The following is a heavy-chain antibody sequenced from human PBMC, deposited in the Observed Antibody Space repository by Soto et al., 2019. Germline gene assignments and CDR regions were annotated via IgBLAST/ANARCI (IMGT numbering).Heavy chain of an antibody. J-gene: IGHJ4*02. V-gene: IGHV1-18*01. CDR1: GYTFTSYG. CDR2: ISAYNGNT. D-gene: IGHD6-19*01. CDR3: ARDTAPSSWSSGRYGY. Sequence: ASVKVSCKASGYTFTSYGISWVRQAPGQGLEWMGWISAYNGNTNYAQKLQGRVTMTTDTSTSTAYMELRSLRSDDTAVYYCARDTAPSSWSSGRYGYWGQGTLVTVSS.